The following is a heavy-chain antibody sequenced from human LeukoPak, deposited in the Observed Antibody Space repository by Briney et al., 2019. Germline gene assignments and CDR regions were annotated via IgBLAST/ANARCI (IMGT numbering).Heavy chain of an antibody. CDR2: IIPIFGTA. D-gene: IGHD2-2*01. J-gene: IGHJ4*02. V-gene: IGHV1-69*13. CDR1: GGTFSSYA. Sequence: SVKVSCKASGGTFSSYAISWVRQAPRQGLEWMGGIIPIFGTANYAQKFQGRVTITADESTSTAYMELRTLKSEDTTVYYCARRLENFTSCYDYWGQGTLVTVSS. CDR3: ARRLENFTSCYDY.